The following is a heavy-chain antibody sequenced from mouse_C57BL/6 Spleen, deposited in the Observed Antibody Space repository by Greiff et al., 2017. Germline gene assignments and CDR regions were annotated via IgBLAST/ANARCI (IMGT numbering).Heavy chain of an antibody. J-gene: IGHJ2*01. CDR1: GYTFTSYW. Sequence: QVQLQQPGAELVRPGTSVKLSCKASGYTFTSYWMHWVKQRPGQGLEWIGEIDPSDSYTNYNQKFKGKATLTVDASSSTAYMPLSSLTSEDSAVYYCARSQPPFDYWGQGTTLTVSS. CDR3: ARSQPPFDY. CDR2: IDPSDSYT. V-gene: IGHV1-59*01. D-gene: IGHD6-1*01.